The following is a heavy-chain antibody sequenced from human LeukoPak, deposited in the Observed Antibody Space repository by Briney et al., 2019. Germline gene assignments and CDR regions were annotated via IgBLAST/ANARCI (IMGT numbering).Heavy chain of an antibody. V-gene: IGHV1-2*06. Sequence: ASVKVSCKASGYTFSGYYMHCVRQAPGQGLEWMGRINPNSGGTNYAQKFQGRVTMTRDTSISTAYMELSRLRSDDTAVYYCARTYYYDSSGYYSLGWFDPWGQGTLVTVSS. J-gene: IGHJ5*02. CDR1: GYTFSGYY. CDR3: ARTYYYDSSGYYSLGWFDP. D-gene: IGHD3-22*01. CDR2: INPNSGGT.